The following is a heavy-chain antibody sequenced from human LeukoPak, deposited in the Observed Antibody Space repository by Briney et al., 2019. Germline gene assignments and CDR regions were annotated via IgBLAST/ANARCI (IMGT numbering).Heavy chain of an antibody. CDR3: ARDKFHSSSLPNAFDI. CDR2: ISSSSGYI. D-gene: IGHD6-13*01. V-gene: IGHV3-21*01. CDR1: RFTFSTYS. Sequence: GGSLRLSCAASRFTFSTYSMNWVRQAPGKGLEWVSAISSSSGYIYYADSVKGRFTISRDNAKNSLYLQMNSLRAEDTAVYYCARDKFHSSSLPNAFDIWGQGTMVTVSS. J-gene: IGHJ3*02.